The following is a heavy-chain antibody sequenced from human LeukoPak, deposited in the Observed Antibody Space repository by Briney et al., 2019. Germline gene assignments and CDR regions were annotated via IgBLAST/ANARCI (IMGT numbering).Heavy chain of an antibody. CDR1: GFSLSTSGVG. Sequence: SGPTLVKPTQTLTLTCTFSGFSLSTSGVGVGWIRQPPGKALEWLALIYWDDDKRYSPSLKSRLTITKDTSKNQVVLTMTNMDPVDTATYYCARSNDYGDYGVFDYWGQGTLVTVSS. CDR3: ARSNDYGDYGVFDY. CDR2: IYWDDDK. D-gene: IGHD4-17*01. J-gene: IGHJ4*02. V-gene: IGHV2-5*02.